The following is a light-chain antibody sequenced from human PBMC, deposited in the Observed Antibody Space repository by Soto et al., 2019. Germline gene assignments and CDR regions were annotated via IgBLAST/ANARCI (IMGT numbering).Light chain of an antibody. CDR1: QGISGW. CDR2: AAS. Sequence: DIQMTQSPSSVSASVGDRVTITCRASQGISGWLAWYQQKPGKAPKLLIYAASTVETGVPSRFSGGRSGTDFTLPINNLQPEDFATYYCQPATLSQLTFGGGTKVEIK. V-gene: IGKV1-12*01. CDR3: QPATLSQLT. J-gene: IGKJ4*01.